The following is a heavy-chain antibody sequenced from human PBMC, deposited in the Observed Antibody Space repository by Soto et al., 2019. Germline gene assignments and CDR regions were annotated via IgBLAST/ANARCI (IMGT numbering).Heavy chain of an antibody. CDR2: IYWDDDK. Sequence: SGPTLVNPTQTLTLTCTFSGFSLSTSGVGVGWIRQPPGKALEWLALIYWDDDKRYGPPLKSRLTITKDTSKNQVVLTMTNMDPVDTATYYCALLTYYYDSSGYYTSAEYFQHWGQGTLVTVS. J-gene: IGHJ1*01. V-gene: IGHV2-5*05. CDR3: ALLTYYYDSSGYYTSAEYFQH. D-gene: IGHD3-22*01. CDR1: GFSLSTSGVG.